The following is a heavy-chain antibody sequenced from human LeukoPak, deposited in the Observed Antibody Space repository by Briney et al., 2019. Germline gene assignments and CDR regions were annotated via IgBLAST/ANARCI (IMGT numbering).Heavy chain of an antibody. D-gene: IGHD4-17*01. CDR1: GYTFTSYG. CDR3: ARENGDFLDAFDI. Sequence: ASVKVSCKASGYTFTSYGISWVRQAPGQGLEWMGWISAYNGHTNYAQQFQGRVTMTTDTSTSIAYMELRSLRSDDTAVYYCARENGDFLDAFDIWGRGTMVTVSS. V-gene: IGHV1-18*01. J-gene: IGHJ3*02. CDR2: ISAYNGHT.